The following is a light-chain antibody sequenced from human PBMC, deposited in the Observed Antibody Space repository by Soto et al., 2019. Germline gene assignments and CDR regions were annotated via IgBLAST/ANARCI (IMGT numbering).Light chain of an antibody. J-gene: IGLJ1*01. CDR1: SSDVGGYNY. CDR2: EVS. CDR3: SSYTSSSTYV. Sequence: SALTQPASVSGSPGQSITISCTGTSSDVGGYNYVSWYQQHSGKAPKLMIYEVSYRPSGVSNRFSGSKSGNTASLTISGLQAEDEADYYCSSYTSSSTYVLGTGTKVTVL. V-gene: IGLV2-14*01.